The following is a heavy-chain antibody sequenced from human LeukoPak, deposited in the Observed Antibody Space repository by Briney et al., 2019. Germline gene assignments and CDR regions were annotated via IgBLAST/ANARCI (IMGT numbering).Heavy chain of an antibody. J-gene: IGHJ5*02. V-gene: IGHV4-38-2*02. D-gene: IGHD6-19*01. CDR3: SRYPSRAVRFDP. Sequence: SETLSLTCSVSSYSISSGYYWAWIRQPPGKGLEWIGSFYHGGGTYYNPSLKSRVTISADTSKSQFSLKLTSVTAADTAVYYCSRYPSRAVRFDPWGQGTLVTVSS. CDR2: FYHGGGT. CDR1: SYSISSGYY.